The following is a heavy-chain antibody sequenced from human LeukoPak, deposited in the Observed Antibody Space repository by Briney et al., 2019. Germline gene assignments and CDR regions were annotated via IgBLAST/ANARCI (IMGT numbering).Heavy chain of an antibody. Sequence: SETLSLTCTVSGGFISSYYWSWIRQPPGKGLEWIGYIYYSGSTNYNPSLKSRVTISVDTSKNQFSLKLSSVTAADTAVYYCARGLGRSYYYDSSGYFDYWGQGTLVTVSS. CDR2: IYYSGST. CDR3: ARGLGRSYYYDSSGYFDY. V-gene: IGHV4-59*01. CDR1: GGFISSYY. D-gene: IGHD3-22*01. J-gene: IGHJ4*02.